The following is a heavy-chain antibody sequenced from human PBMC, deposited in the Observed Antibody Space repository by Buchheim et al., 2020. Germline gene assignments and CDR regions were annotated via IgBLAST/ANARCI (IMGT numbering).Heavy chain of an antibody. D-gene: IGHD6-25*01. CDR1: GGSISSSNW. J-gene: IGHJ5*02. CDR3: ARADGSPFRARARGFDP. CDR2: IYHSGST. V-gene: IGHV4-4*02. Sequence: LVKPSGTLSLTCAVSGGSISSSNWWSWVRQPPGKRLEWIGEIYHSGSTNYNPSLKSRVTISVDKSKNQFSLKLSSVTAADTAVYYCARADGSPFRARARGFDPWGQGTL.